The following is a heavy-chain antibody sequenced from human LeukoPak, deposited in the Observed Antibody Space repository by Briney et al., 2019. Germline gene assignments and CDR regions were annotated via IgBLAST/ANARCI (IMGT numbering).Heavy chain of an antibody. J-gene: IGHJ3*02. CDR2: INPGGDNT. D-gene: IGHD5-24*01. V-gene: IGHV1-46*01. CDR3: ARIRDGYNDAYDI. CDR1: GYTFTSYD. Sequence: ASVKVSCKASGYTFTSYDINWVRQAPGQRLEWMGLINPGGDNTDYAQNFQGRLTMTSDTSARTVYMELSSLRSEDTAVYYCARIRDGYNDAYDIWGQGTVVTVPS.